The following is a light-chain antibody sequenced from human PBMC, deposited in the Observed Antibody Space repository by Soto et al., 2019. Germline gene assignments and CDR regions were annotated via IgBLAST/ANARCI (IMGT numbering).Light chain of an antibody. CDR1: QSVRSSN. CDR3: HQYGSSPFT. CDR2: DAS. V-gene: IGKV3-20*01. J-gene: IGKJ3*01. Sequence: ENVLTQSPGTLSLSPGERATLSCRASQSVRSSNLAWYQQKPGQAPRLVIYDASSRATGIPDRFSGSGSGTDFTLTISRLEPEDFAVYYCHQYGSSPFTFGPGTKVDT.